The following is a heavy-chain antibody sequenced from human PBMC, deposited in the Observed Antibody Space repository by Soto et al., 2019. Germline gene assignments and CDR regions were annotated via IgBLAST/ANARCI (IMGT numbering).Heavy chain of an antibody. CDR2: ISGGGST. J-gene: IGHJ4*02. CDR3: ARCSPSMTYFGEYYFDF. Sequence: EVQLVESGGGLIQPGGSLRLSCAASGFTVSSNYMSWVRQAPGKGLEWVSLISGGGSTYYSDSVKGRFTISRDNYKNTLNLVMKSLRAEDTAVYYCARCSPSMTYFGEYYFDFWGQGSLVTVSS. D-gene: IGHD3-16*01. V-gene: IGHV3-53*01. CDR1: GFTVSSNY.